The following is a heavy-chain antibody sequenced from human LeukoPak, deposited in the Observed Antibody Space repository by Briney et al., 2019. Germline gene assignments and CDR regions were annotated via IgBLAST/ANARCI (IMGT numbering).Heavy chain of an antibody. CDR1: GGSISSYY. CDR2: IYYSGST. V-gene: IGHV4-59*01. J-gene: IGHJ4*02. Sequence: SETLSLTCTVSGGSISSYYWSWIRQPPGKGLEWIGYIYYSGSTNYNPSLKSRVTISVDTSKNQISLKLSSVTAADTAVYYCARGKDGYNIDYWGQGTLVTVSS. D-gene: IGHD5-24*01. CDR3: ARGKDGYNIDY.